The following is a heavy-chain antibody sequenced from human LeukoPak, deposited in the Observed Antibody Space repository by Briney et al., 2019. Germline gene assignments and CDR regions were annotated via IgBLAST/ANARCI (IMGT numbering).Heavy chain of an antibody. CDR2: IGASGFDT. CDR1: GFTFSSPG. Sequence: GGSLRLSCAASGFTFSSPGMSWVRQAPGRGLEWVSSIGASGFDTYFADAVKGRFTISRDNAKNSLYLQMDSLKTDDTAIYYCARGGVHFYYDRWGQGTRVAVSS. V-gene: IGHV3-21*01. CDR3: ARGGVHFYYDR. J-gene: IGHJ4*02.